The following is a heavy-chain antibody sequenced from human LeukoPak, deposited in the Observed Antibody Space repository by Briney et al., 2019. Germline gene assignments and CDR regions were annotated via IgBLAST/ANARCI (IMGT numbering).Heavy chain of an antibody. Sequence: SETLSLTCAVSGGSISSSNWWSWVRQPPGKGLEWIGEIYHSGSTNYNPSLKSRVTISVDKSKNQFSLKLSSVTAADTAVYYCARAAAVAGTLWFDPWGQGTLVIVSS. CDR1: GGSISSSNW. V-gene: IGHV4-4*02. J-gene: IGHJ5*02. CDR3: ARAAAVAGTLWFDP. D-gene: IGHD6-19*01. CDR2: IYHSGST.